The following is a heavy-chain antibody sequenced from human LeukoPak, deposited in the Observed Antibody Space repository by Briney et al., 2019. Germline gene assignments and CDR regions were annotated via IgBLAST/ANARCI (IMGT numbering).Heavy chain of an antibody. J-gene: IGHJ6*03. CDR3: ARAIGYYYYYYYMDV. V-gene: IGHV1-69*05. Sequence: SVKVSCKPSGGTFSSYAISWVRQAPGQGLEWMGGIIPIFGTANYAQKFQGRVTITTDESTSTAYMELSSLRSEDTAVYYCARAIGYYYYYYYMDVWGKGTTVTVSS. D-gene: IGHD5-18*01. CDR2: IIPIFGTA. CDR1: GGTFSSYA.